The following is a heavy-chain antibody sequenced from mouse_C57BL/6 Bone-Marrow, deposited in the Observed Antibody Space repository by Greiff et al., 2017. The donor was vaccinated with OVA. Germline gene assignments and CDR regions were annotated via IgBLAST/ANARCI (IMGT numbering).Heavy chain of an antibody. CDR1: GYTFTDYN. D-gene: IGHD3-3*01. Sequence: VQLQQSGPELVKPGASVKMSCKASGYTFTDYNMHWVKQSHGKSLEWIGYIYPGSGSTNYNEKFKSKATLTVDKSSSTAYMQLSSLTSEDSAVYYCARSAAGGTFFDYWGQGTTLTVSS. J-gene: IGHJ2*01. V-gene: IGHV1-83*01. CDR3: ARSAAGGTFFDY. CDR2: IYPGSGST.